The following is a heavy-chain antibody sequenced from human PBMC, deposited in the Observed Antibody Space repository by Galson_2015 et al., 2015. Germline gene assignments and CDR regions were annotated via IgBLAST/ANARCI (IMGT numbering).Heavy chain of an antibody. D-gene: IGHD6-13*01. Sequence: SLRLSCAASGFIFSAYAMSWARQVPEKGLEWVSAISARGDRTFYADSVEGRFTISRDNSKNTLYLQLTNLRGEDSAIYYCVKDMGSSRGYYDSWGQGALVTVSA. V-gene: IGHV3-23*01. CDR2: ISARGDRT. J-gene: IGHJ4*02. CDR3: VKDMGSSRGYYDS. CDR1: GFIFSAYA.